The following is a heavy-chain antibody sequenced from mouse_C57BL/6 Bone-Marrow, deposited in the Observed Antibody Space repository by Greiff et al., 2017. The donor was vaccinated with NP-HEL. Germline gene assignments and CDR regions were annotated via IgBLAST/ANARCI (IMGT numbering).Heavy chain of an antibody. CDR2: IDPSDSYT. CDR1: GYTFTSYW. D-gene: IGHD3-2*02. Sequence: QVQLQQPGAELVMPGASVKLSCKASGYTFTSYWMHWVKQRPGQGLEWIGEIDPSDSYTNYNQKFKGKSTLTVDKSSSTAYMQLSSLTSEDSAVYYCALGRQRRLLDYWGQGTTLTVSS. V-gene: IGHV1-69*01. CDR3: ALGRQRRLLDY. J-gene: IGHJ2*01.